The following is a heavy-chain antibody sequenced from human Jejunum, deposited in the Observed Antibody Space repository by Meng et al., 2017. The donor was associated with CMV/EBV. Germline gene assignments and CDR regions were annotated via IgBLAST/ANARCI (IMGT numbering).Heavy chain of an antibody. CDR3: ARELPATNLNNGY. V-gene: IGHV7-4-1*02. CDR2: INTSTGNP. CDR1: GYTFTNHA. D-gene: IGHD6-25*01. J-gene: IGHJ4*02. Sequence: QVQLVQSGAELKKPGASVKSSCKASGYTFTNHAIVWVRQAPGQGLEWMGWINTSTGNPAYAQDFTGRFVFSLDIAVSTAYLQISSLKAEDTAVYYCARELPATNLNNGYWGQGTLVTVSS.